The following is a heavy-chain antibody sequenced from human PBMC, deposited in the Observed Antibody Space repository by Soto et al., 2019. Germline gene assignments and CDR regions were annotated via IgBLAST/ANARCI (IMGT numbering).Heavy chain of an antibody. V-gene: IGHV3-23*01. Sequence: EVQLLESAGGLVQPGGSLRLSCTASGFTFSSYPMTWVRQAPGKGLEWVSAIDGTGAYIYYINSVKGRFTISRDNSKNTLYLQMNSLRAEDTAVYYCARNMAKPTYDSWGQGTLVTVSP. CDR1: GFTFSSYP. D-gene: IGHD1-1*01. CDR3: ARNMAKPTYDS. CDR2: IDGTGAYI. J-gene: IGHJ5*01.